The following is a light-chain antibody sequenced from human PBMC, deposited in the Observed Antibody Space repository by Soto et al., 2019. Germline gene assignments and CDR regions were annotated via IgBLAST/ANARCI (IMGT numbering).Light chain of an antibody. CDR1: QSISNH. CDR2: AAS. CDR3: QQSYSSPPT. J-gene: IGKJ1*01. Sequence: DIQMTQSPSSLSASVEDRFIITCRASQSISNHLNWYQQKPGKAPKLLIFAASSLQSGVPSRFSGSRSGPDFTITISSLQPEDFATYYCQQSYSSPPTFGQGTNVDI. V-gene: IGKV1-39*01.